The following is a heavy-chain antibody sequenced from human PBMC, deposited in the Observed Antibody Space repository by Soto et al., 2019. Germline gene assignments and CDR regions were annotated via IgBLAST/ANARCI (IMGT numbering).Heavy chain of an antibody. CDR2: ISSSSSYI. J-gene: IGHJ5*02. D-gene: IGHD2-15*01. Sequence: LRLSCAASGFTFSSYSMNWVRQAPGKGLEWVSSISSSSSYIYYADSVKGRFTISRDNGKNSLYLQMNSLSAEDTAVYYCARDQRAILAAYNWFDPWGEGTLVTVSS. V-gene: IGHV3-21*01. CDR3: ARDQRAILAAYNWFDP. CDR1: GFTFSSYS.